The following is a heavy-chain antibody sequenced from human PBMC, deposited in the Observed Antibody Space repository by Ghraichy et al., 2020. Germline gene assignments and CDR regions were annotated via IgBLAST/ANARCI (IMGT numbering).Heavy chain of an antibody. CDR1: GYTFTTYY. CDR2: INPSDGST. V-gene: IGHV1-46*01. J-gene: IGHJ6*02. CDR3: ARSTFEYYDMNV. Sequence: ASVKVSCKASGYTFTTYYMHWVRQAPGQGLEWMGIINPSDGSTSYAQKFQGRVTMTRDTSTSTVYMDLSGLRSEDTAVYYCARSTFEYYDMNVWGQGTTVTVSS. D-gene: IGHD3-10*01.